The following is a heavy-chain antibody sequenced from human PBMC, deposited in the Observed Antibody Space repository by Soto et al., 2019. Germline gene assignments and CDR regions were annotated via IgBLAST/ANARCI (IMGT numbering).Heavy chain of an antibody. J-gene: IGHJ4*02. V-gene: IGHV3-23*01. CDR1: GFTFSSYA. Sequence: LRLSCAASGFTFSSYAMSWVRQAPGKGLEWVSAISGIGGSTYYADSLKGRFTISRDISKNTLYLQMNSLRAEYTALCYCAKPNDYYDSSGYYPKWGQGTLVTVSS. CDR3: AKPNDYYDSSGYYPK. D-gene: IGHD3-22*01. CDR2: ISGIGGST.